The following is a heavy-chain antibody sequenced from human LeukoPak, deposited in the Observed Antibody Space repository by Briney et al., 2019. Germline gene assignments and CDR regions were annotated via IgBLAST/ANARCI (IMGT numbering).Heavy chain of an antibody. J-gene: IGHJ3*02. D-gene: IGHD6-19*01. CDR2: ISAGGGTT. V-gene: IGHV3-48*04. CDR3: ARNRVAGTLFDAFDI. CDR1: GFTFSSYS. Sequence: LAGGSLRLSCAASGFTFSSYSMNWVRQAPGKGLEWVSVISAGGGTTYYADSVKGRFTISRDNAKNSLYLQMNSLRAEDTAVYYCARNRVAGTLFDAFDIWGQGTMVTVSS.